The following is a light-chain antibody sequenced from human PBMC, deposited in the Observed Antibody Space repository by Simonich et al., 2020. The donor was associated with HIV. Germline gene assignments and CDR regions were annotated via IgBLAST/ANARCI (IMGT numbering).Light chain of an antibody. J-gene: IGKJ1*01. Sequence: DIQMTQSPSSVSASVGDRVTITCRACQGISSWLAWYQQKPGKAPNLLIYAASSLESGVPSRFSGSGSGTDYTLTISSLQPEDFASYYCQQYYSTPPWTFGQGTKVEIK. CDR2: AAS. V-gene: IGKV1-NL1*01. CDR1: QGISSW. CDR3: QQYYSTPPWT.